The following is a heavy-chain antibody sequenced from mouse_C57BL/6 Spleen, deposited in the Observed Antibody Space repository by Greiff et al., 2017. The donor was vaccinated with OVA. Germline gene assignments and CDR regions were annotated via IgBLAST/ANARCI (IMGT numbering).Heavy chain of an antibody. CDR2: IDPETGGT. CDR3: TNYGYDDAMDY. Sequence: QVPLQQSGAELVRPGASVTLSCKASGYTFTDYEMHWVKQTPVHGLEWIGAIDPETGGTAYNQQFMGKAILTAYKSSSTAYMELRSLTSEDSAVYYCTNYGYDDAMDYWGQGTSVTVSS. J-gene: IGHJ4*01. CDR1: GYTFTDYE. V-gene: IGHV1-15*01. D-gene: IGHD2-2*01.